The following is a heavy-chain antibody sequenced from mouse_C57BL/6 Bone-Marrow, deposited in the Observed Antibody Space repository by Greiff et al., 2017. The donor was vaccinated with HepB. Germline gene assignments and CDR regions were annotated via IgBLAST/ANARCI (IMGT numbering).Heavy chain of an antibody. CDR3: TRETTVVANYFDY. CDR1: GFTFSSYA. CDR2: ISSGGDYI. J-gene: IGHJ2*01. Sequence: EVQRVESGEGLVKPGGSLKLSCAASGFTFSSYAMSWVRQTPEKRLEWVAYISSGGDYIYYADTVKGRFTISRDNARNTLYLQMSSLKSEDTAMYYCTRETTVVANYFDYWGQGTTLTVSS. V-gene: IGHV5-9-1*02. D-gene: IGHD1-1*01.